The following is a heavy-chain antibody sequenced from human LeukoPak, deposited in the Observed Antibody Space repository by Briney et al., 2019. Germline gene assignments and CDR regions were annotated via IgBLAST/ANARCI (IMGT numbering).Heavy chain of an antibody. CDR3: ARGPITTRSHFDY. CDR1: GGTFTSYA. Sequence: ASVKVSCKASGGTFTSYAISWVRQAPGQGLEWMGGIIPIFATANYAQKFQGRVTITADESTSTAYMELSSLRSEDTAVYYCARGPITTRSHFDYWGQGTLVTVSS. V-gene: IGHV1-69*13. J-gene: IGHJ4*02. CDR2: IIPIFATA. D-gene: IGHD3-22*01.